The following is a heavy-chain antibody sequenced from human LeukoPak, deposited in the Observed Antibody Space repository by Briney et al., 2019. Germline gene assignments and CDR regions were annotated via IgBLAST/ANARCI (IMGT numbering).Heavy chain of an antibody. D-gene: IGHD3-3*02. Sequence: GGPLRLSCAASGFPFNSSGMTWVRQAPGKGLEWVSAITPGAEITYYADSVKGRFAISRDNSNNTLSLQMNSLSAEDTAVYYCAKTGPHFFDYWGQGSLVTVSS. CDR3: AKTGPHFFDY. CDR2: ITPGAEIT. CDR1: GFPFNSSG. J-gene: IGHJ4*02. V-gene: IGHV3-23*01.